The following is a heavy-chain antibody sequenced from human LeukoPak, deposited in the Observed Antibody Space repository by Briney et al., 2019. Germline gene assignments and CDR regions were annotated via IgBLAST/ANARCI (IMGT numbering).Heavy chain of an antibody. J-gene: IGHJ4*02. Sequence: GGSLRLSCAASGFTFSDYYMSWIRQAPGKGLEWVSYISSSGSTIYYADSVKGRFTISRDNAKNSLYLQMNSLRAEDTAVYYSARAASYYYDSSGYYGYWGQGTLVTVSS. CDR3: ARAASYYYDSSGYYGY. CDR1: GFTFSDYY. D-gene: IGHD3-22*01. CDR2: ISSSGSTI. V-gene: IGHV3-11*04.